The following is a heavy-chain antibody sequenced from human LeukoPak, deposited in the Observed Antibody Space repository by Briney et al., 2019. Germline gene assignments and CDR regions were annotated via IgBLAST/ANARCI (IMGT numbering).Heavy chain of an antibody. J-gene: IGHJ3*02. CDR3: ATDHGSGSWNYYAKTFDI. V-gene: IGHV3-15*01. Sequence: AGGSLRLSCAASGFIFSDAWMSWVRQAPGKGLEWVGHVKIKTEGGSADYSAPVKGRFTISRDDSKNTLYLQMNSLTTEDTAVYYCATDHGSGSWNYYAKTFDIGGRGTMVTVSS. CDR2: VKIKTEGGSA. CDR1: GFIFSDAW. D-gene: IGHD3-10*01.